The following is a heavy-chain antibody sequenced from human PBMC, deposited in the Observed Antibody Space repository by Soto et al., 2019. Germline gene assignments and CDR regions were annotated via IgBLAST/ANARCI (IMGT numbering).Heavy chain of an antibody. Sequence: SVKVSCKASGFTFTSSAVQWVRQARGQRLEWIGWIVVGSGNTNYAQKFQERVTITRDMSTSTAYMELSSLRSEDTAVYYFAAGRIVGHHEYYCYGMDVWGQGTTVTVSS. CDR1: GFTFTSSA. CDR2: IVVGSGNT. J-gene: IGHJ6*02. D-gene: IGHD3-16*02. CDR3: AAGRIVGHHEYYCYGMDV. V-gene: IGHV1-58*01.